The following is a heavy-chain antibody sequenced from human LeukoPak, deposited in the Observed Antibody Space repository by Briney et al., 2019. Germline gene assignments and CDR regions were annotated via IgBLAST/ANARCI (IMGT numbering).Heavy chain of an antibody. CDR2: INHSGST. J-gene: IGHJ4*02. CDR3: ARSPRY. CDR1: GGSFSGYY. Sequence: PSETLSLTCAVYGGSFSGYYWSWIRQPPGKGLEWIGEINHSGSTNYNPSLKSRVTISVDTSKNQFSLKLSSVTAADTAVYYCARSPRYWSQGTLVTVSS. V-gene: IGHV4-34*01.